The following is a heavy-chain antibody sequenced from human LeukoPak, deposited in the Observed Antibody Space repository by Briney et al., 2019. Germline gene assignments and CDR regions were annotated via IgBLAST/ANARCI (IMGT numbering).Heavy chain of an antibody. D-gene: IGHD3-16*01. CDR1: GYNFIAYY. Sequence: ASVKVSCKASGYNFIAYYIHWVRQAPGQGLEWMGIINPSGGSTRYAQKFQGRVTMTRDTSTSTVYMELKSLRSEDTAIYYCARDGTPEYDHIWGRPQLYWGQGTLVIVSS. V-gene: IGHV1-46*01. CDR3: ARDGTPEYDHIWGRPQLY. J-gene: IGHJ4*02. CDR2: INPSGGST.